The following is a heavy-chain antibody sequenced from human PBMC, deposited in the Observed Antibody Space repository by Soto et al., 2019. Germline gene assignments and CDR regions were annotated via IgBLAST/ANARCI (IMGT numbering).Heavy chain of an antibody. CDR3: ASESGPLNGDYNWFDH. CDR2: INAGNGNT. D-gene: IGHD4-17*01. CDR1: GYTFTSYA. J-gene: IGHJ5*02. Sequence: QVQLVQSGAEEKKPGASVKVSCKASGYTFTSYAMHWVRQAPGQRLEWMGWINAGNGNTKYSQKFQGRVTITRDTAESTANMELSSMRSEDTAVDYCASESGPLNGDYNWFDHWGQGTLVTVSS. V-gene: IGHV1-3*05.